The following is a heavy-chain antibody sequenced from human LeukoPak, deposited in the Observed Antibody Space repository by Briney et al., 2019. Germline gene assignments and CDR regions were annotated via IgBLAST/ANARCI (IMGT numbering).Heavy chain of an antibody. Sequence: SETLSLTCTVSGGSISTYYWNWIRQPPGKGLQWIGYIYYSGSTNYNPSLKSRVSISIDTSKNQFSLKLSSVTAADTAVYYCASPTGPLAAAGKGSFGYWGQGTLVTVSS. J-gene: IGHJ4*02. V-gene: IGHV4-59*01. CDR3: ASPTGPLAAAGKGSFGY. D-gene: IGHD6-13*01. CDR2: IYYSGST. CDR1: GGSISTYY.